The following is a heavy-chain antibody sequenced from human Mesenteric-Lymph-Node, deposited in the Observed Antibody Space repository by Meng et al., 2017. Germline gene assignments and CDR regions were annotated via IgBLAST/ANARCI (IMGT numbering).Heavy chain of an antibody. Sequence: GESLKISCAASGFTFSSYSMNWVRQAPGKGLEWVSSISSSSSYIYYADSVKGRFTISRDNAKNSLYLQMNSLRAEDTALYYCARQYYYGSGSYIDWGQGTLVTVSS. CDR1: GFTFSSYS. J-gene: IGHJ4*02. CDR3: ARQYYYGSGSYID. V-gene: IGHV3-21*04. D-gene: IGHD3-10*01. CDR2: ISSSSSYI.